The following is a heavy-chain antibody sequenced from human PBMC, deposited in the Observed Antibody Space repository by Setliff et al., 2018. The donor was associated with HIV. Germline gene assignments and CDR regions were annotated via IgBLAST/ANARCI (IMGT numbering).Heavy chain of an antibody. J-gene: IGHJ4*02. D-gene: IGHD3-3*01. CDR3: VREADGPPGTYDL. Sequence: PGGSLRLSCAASGFTFSRDWMLWVRQVPGKGLVWVSRINSDGSSTSYADFVRGRFTMSRDNAKSTLYLDMNGLRVDDTAVYYGVREADGPPGTYDLWGQGTLVTVSS. V-gene: IGHV3-74*01. CDR2: INSDGSST. CDR1: GFTFSRDW.